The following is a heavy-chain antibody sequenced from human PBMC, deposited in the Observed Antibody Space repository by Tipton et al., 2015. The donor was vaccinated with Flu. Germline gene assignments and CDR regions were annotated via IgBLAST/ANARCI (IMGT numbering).Heavy chain of an antibody. Sequence: TLSLTCSVSGDSMTSSRYYWGWIRQPPGKGLEWIGSIFHSGSTYYNPSLKSRVTISVDTSKNQFSLKLISVTAADTAVYYCARDLRGYRGYTGGDAFDVWGQGTMVTVSS. CDR2: IFHSGST. J-gene: IGHJ3*01. V-gene: IGHV4-39*07. CDR1: GDSMTSSRYY. CDR3: ARDLRGYRGYTGGDAFDV. D-gene: IGHD5-12*01.